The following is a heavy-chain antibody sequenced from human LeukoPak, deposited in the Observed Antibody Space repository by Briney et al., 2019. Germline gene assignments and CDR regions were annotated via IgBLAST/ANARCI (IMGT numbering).Heavy chain of an antibody. CDR1: GFTFSRYS. CDR2: ISYDGDRK. J-gene: IGHJ4*02. CDR3: ARDKEEFTSPYFAF. V-gene: IGHV3-30*09. Sequence: PGGSLRLSCAASGFTFSRYSMISYDGDRKYYADSMKGRFAISRDNSKNTLYLQMNSLTTEDTALYYCARDKEEFTSPYFAFWGQGSLVTVSS. D-gene: IGHD2-2*01.